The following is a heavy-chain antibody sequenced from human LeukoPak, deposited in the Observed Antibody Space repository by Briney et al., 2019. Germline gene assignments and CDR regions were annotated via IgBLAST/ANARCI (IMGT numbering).Heavy chain of an antibody. CDR1: GGSISSSSYY. Sequence: SETLSLTCTVSGGSISSSSYYWGWIRQPPGKGLEWIANIYYSGSTYHNPSLKSRVTISVDTSKNQFSLKLSSVTAADTAVYYCARDGIADYWGQGTLVTVSS. J-gene: IGHJ4*02. CDR3: ARDGIADY. V-gene: IGHV4-39*07. D-gene: IGHD2-21*01. CDR2: IYYSGST.